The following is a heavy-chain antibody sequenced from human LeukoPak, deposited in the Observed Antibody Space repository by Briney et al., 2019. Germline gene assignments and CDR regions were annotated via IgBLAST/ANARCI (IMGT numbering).Heavy chain of an antibody. J-gene: IGHJ5*02. CDR2: ISAYNGNT. V-gene: IGHV1-18*01. Sequence: GASVKVSCKASGYTFTSYGISWVRQAPGQGLEWMGWISAYNGNTNYAQKLQGRVTITADESTSTAYMELSSLRSEDTAVYYCARGDGGDCYNGNSFCNWFDPWGQGTLVTVSS. CDR1: GYTFTSYG. CDR3: ARGDGGDCYNGNSFCNWFDP. D-gene: IGHD2-21*02.